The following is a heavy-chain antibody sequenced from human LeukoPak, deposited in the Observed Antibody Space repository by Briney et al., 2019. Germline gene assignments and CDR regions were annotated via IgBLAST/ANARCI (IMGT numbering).Heavy chain of an antibody. V-gene: IGHV4-4*02. CDR3: ARYDVGWYYFDY. CDR2: IYHSGST. J-gene: IGHJ4*02. Sequence: SGTLSLTCAVSGDSIVSSNWWSWVRQPPEKGLEWIGEIYHSGSTNYNPSLKSRVTISVDKSKNQFSLKLSSVTAADTAVYYCARYDVGWYYFDYWGQGTLVTVSS. CDR1: GDSIVSSNW. D-gene: IGHD6-19*01.